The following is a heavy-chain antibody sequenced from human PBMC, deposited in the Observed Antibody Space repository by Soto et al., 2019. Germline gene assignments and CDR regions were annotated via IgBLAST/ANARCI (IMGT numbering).Heavy chain of an antibody. D-gene: IGHD3-10*01. CDR1: GFTFDDYA. Sequence: DVQLVESGGGLVQPGRSLRLSCAASGFTFDDYAMHWVRQAPGKGLEWVSGISWNSGSIGYADSVKGRFTISRDNAKNSLYLQMNSLRAEDTALYYCAKGGRRTRPDAFDIWGQGTMVTVSS. J-gene: IGHJ3*02. CDR3: AKGGRRTRPDAFDI. CDR2: ISWNSGSI. V-gene: IGHV3-9*01.